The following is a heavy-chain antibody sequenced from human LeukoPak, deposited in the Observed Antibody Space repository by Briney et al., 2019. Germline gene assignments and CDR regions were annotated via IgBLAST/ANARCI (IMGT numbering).Heavy chain of an antibody. Sequence: PGGSLRLSCAASGFTFSSYSMSWFRQAPGKGLKWVAFIRFDGSSKYYADSVEGRFTISRDNSKNTLYLQMNSLRAEDTAVYYCAKVSCTTSCYPNYYFDYWGQGTLITVSS. CDR1: GFTFSSYS. V-gene: IGHV3-30*02. J-gene: IGHJ4*02. CDR2: IRFDGSSK. D-gene: IGHD2-2*01. CDR3: AKVSCTTSCYPNYYFDY.